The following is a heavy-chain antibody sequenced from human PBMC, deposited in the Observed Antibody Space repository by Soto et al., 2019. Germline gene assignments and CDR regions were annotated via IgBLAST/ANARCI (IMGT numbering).Heavy chain of an antibody. D-gene: IGHD3-22*01. Sequence: QVQLVQSGAEVRKPGSSVKVSCKASGGTFSRHAISWVRQAPGQGLEWMGGIIPIFGTANHAQKFQGRVTIIADESTSTVYMELSSLRSEDTAIYYCARDQTMYYYDSSGYSLWGEGTLVTVSS. CDR2: IIPIFGTA. CDR1: GGTFSRHA. V-gene: IGHV1-69*01. CDR3: ARDQTMYYYDSSGYSL. J-gene: IGHJ4*02.